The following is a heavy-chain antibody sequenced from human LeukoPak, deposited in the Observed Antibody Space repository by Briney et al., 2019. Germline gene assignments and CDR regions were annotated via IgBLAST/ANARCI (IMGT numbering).Heavy chain of an antibody. CDR1: GGSFSGYY. CDR2: INHSGST. Sequence: SETLSLTCAVYGGSFSGYYWSWIRQPPGKGLEWIGEINHSGSTNYNPSLKSRVTISVDTSKNQFSLKLSSVTAADTAVYYCARVGEQWLDLYYYYYYMDVWGKGTTVTVSS. V-gene: IGHV4-34*01. CDR3: ARVGEQWLDLYYYYYYMDV. J-gene: IGHJ6*03. D-gene: IGHD6-19*01.